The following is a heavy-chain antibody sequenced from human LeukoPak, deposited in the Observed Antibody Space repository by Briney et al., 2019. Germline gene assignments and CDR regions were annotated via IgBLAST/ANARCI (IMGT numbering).Heavy chain of an antibody. CDR1: GISFSSYW. CDR3: ASQYDSSGYYFAAFDI. Sequence: GGSLRLSCAASGISFSSYWMSWVRQAPGKGLEWVANIKPDGSEKYYVDSVKGRFTISRDNAKNSLYLQMNALRAEDTAVYYCASQYDSSGYYFAAFDIWGQGTMVTVSS. CDR2: IKPDGSEK. D-gene: IGHD3-22*01. J-gene: IGHJ3*02. V-gene: IGHV3-7*01.